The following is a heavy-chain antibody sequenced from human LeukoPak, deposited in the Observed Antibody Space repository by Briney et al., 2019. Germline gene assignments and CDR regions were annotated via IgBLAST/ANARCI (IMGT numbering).Heavy chain of an antibody. CDR3: ASRISSGSSWYRPFGY. V-gene: IGHV4-59*01. J-gene: IGHJ4*02. Sequence: SETLSLTCSVSGDSISTYYWTWIRQPPGKGLEWIGSSYYSGSTNYNSSLKSRVTISVDTSKNQFSLKLNSVTAADTAVYYCASRISSGSSWYRPFGYWGQGTLVTVSS. CDR1: GDSISTYY. CDR2: SYYSGST. D-gene: IGHD6-13*01.